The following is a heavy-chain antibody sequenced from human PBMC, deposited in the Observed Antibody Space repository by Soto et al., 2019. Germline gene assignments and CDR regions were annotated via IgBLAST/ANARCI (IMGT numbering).Heavy chain of an antibody. CDR2: INAGNGDT. V-gene: IGHV1-3*01. J-gene: IGHJ4*02. CDR3: ARDWTHYDSSGPGDY. CDR1: GYTFTSYP. Sequence: ASVKVSCKASGYTFTSYPMHGVRQAPGQGLEWMGWINAGNGDTKYSQKFQGRVTITRDTSANTVYMELSSLRSEDTAVFYCARDWTHYDSSGPGDYWGQGTLVTVSS. D-gene: IGHD3-22*01.